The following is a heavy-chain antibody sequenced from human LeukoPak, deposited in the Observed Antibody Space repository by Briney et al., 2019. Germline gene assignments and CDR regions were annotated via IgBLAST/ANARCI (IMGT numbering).Heavy chain of an antibody. CDR1: GFTFTSSA. V-gene: IGHV1-58*02. CDR3: AATSGSLYYFDY. CDR2: IVVGSGDT. Sequence: GTSVKVSCKASGFTFTSSAMQWVRQARGQRLEWIGWIVVGSGDTDYAQKFQQRVTITRDMSTSTAFMELSSLRSEDTAVYYCAATSGSLYYFDYRGQGTLVTVSS. D-gene: IGHD1-26*01. J-gene: IGHJ4*02.